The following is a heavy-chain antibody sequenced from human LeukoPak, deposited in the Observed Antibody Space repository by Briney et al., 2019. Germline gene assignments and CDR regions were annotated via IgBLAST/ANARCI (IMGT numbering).Heavy chain of an antibody. CDR2: INPNSGGT. CDR1: GYSFTGYY. D-gene: IGHD2-15*01. CDR3: ARVLGRYCSGGSCYYFDY. Sequence: GESLKISCKGSGYSFTGYYMHWVRQAPGQGLEWMGRINPNSGGTNYAQKFQGRVTMTRDTSISTAYMELSRLRSDDTAVYYCARVLGRYCSGGSCYYFDYWGQGTLVTVSS. J-gene: IGHJ4*02. V-gene: IGHV1-2*06.